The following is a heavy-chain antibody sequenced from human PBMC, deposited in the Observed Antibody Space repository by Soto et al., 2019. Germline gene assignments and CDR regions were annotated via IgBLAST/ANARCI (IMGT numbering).Heavy chain of an antibody. V-gene: IGHV3-15*01. Sequence: GGSLRRSCEVSGLPFAKVWMSWIRQAPGKGLEWVGRIKSQTDGGRIDYAAPVKGRFTISRDNAKNSLYLQMNSLRAEDTDVYYCARDRGFDVHDYYHNDIDVRAQRTTVTVSS. J-gene: IGHJ6*02. CDR2: IKSQTDGGRI. CDR1: GLPFAKVW. D-gene: IGHD2-15*01. CDR3: ARDRGFDVHDYYHNDIDV.